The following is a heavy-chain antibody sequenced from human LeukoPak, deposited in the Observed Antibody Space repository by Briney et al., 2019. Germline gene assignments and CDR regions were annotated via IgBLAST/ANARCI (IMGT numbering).Heavy chain of an antibody. V-gene: IGHV3-21*01. Sequence: PGGSLRLSCAASGFTFSSYSMNWVRQAPGKGLEWVSSISSSSSYIYYADSVKGRFTISRDNSKNTLYLQMNSLRAEDTAVYYCAKARRIAARPFDYWGQGTLVTVSS. CDR2: ISSSSSYI. CDR3: AKARRIAARPFDY. D-gene: IGHD6-6*01. CDR1: GFTFSSYS. J-gene: IGHJ4*02.